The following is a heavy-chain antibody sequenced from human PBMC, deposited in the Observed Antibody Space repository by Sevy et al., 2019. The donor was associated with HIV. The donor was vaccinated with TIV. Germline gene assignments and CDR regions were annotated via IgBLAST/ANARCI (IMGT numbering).Heavy chain of an antibody. CDR3: AGDPRRAYQWEYYFDY. V-gene: IGHV3-11*01. D-gene: IGHD1-26*01. CDR1: GFTFSDYY. J-gene: IGHJ4*02. CDR2: ISSSGSTI. Sequence: GGSLRLSCAASGFTFSDYYMSWIRQAPGKGLEWVSYISSSGSTIYYADSVKGRLTISRDNAKNSLYLQMNRQRAEDTAVYYCAGDPRRAYQWEYYFDYWGQGTLVTVSS.